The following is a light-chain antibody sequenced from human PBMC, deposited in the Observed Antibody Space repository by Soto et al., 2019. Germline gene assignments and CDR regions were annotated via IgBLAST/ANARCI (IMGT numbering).Light chain of an antibody. Sequence: QSVLTQPASVSGSPGQSITISCTGTSSDVGGYNYVSWYQQHPGKAPKLMIYDVSNRPSGVSNRLSGCKSGNTASLTISGLQAEDEADYYCSSYTSSSPYVFGTGTKVTVL. CDR2: DVS. J-gene: IGLJ1*01. V-gene: IGLV2-14*01. CDR1: SSDVGGYNY. CDR3: SSYTSSSPYV.